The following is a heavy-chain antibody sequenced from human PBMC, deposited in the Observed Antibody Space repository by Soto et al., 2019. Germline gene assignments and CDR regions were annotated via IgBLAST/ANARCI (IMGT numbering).Heavy chain of an antibody. V-gene: IGHV1-69*02. J-gene: IGHJ4*02. Sequence: QVQLVQSGAEVKKPGSSVKVSCTASGGTFSSYTISWVRQAPGQGLEWMGRIIPILGIANYAQKFQGRVMITADKSTSTAYMELSSLRSEDTAVYYCARRSYYDSSGRPFDCWGQGTLGTVSS. CDR3: ARRSYYDSSGRPFDC. CDR2: IIPILGIA. CDR1: GGTFSSYT. D-gene: IGHD3-22*01.